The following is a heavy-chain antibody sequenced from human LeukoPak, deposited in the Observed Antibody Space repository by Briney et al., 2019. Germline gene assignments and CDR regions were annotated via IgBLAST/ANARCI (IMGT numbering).Heavy chain of an antibody. CDR2: INAGNGNT. Sequence: GASVKVSCKASGYTFTSYAMHWARQAPGQRLEWMGWINAGNGNTKYSQKFQGRVTITRDTSASTAYMELSSLRSEDTAVYYCARPIYDYGDYKNAFDIWGQGTMVTVSS. CDR1: GYTFTSYA. J-gene: IGHJ3*02. CDR3: ARPIYDYGDYKNAFDI. V-gene: IGHV1-3*01. D-gene: IGHD4-17*01.